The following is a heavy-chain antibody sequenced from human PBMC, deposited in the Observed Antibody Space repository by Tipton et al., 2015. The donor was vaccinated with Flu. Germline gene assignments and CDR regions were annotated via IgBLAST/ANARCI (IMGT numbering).Heavy chain of an antibody. CDR2: ISAYTGNT. D-gene: IGHD3-16*01. CDR1: GYTFNTYG. Sequence: QLVQSGPEVKKPGASMKVSCKASGYTFNTYGVSWVRQAPGQGLEWMGWISAYTGNTNFAQKFQGRVTLTTDTSSNTAYMELRSLRSADTAVYYCARDRIQGTVIISPYHHYALDVWGQGTTVIVSS. V-gene: IGHV1-18*01. CDR3: ARDRIQGTVIISPYHHYALDV. J-gene: IGHJ6*02.